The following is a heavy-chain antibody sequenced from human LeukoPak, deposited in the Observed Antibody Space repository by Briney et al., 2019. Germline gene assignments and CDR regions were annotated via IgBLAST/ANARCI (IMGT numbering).Heavy chain of an antibody. J-gene: IGHJ5*01. Sequence: PSETLSLTCSVSGGSINSSSYYWGWIRQPPGKGLEWIGNIFHSGSTDYNSSLKSRVTISVDTSKKQFSLKLSSVTAADTAVYYCPSAPYYDFWSGYYMTGWFDFWGQGTLVTVSS. V-gene: IGHV4-39*01. CDR3: PSAPYYDFWSGYYMTGWFDF. D-gene: IGHD3-3*01. CDR2: IFHSGST. CDR1: GGSINSSSYY.